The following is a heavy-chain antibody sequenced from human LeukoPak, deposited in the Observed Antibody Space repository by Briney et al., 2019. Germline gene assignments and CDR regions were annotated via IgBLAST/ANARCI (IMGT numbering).Heavy chain of an antibody. CDR2: IYPGDSDT. V-gene: IGHV5-51*01. D-gene: IGHD4-17*01. CDR3: ARHGDNDYGDYTNSEFDY. Sequence: GESLKISCKGSGYSFTSYWIGWVRQMPGKGLEWMGIIYPGDSDTRYSPSFQGQVTISADKSISTAYLQWSSLKASDTAIYYCARHGDNDYGDYTNSEFDYWGQGTLVTVSS. J-gene: IGHJ4*02. CDR1: GYSFTSYW.